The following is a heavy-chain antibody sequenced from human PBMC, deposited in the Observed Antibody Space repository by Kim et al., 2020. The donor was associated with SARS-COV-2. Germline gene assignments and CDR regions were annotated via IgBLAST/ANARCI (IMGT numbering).Heavy chain of an antibody. CDR3: AREVYSSSYYFDY. CDR2: IYSGGST. CDR1: GFTVSSNY. Sequence: GGSLRLSCAASGFTVSSNYMSWVRQAPGKGLEWVSVIYSGGSTYYADSVKGRFTISRHNSKNTLYLQMNSLRAEDTAVYYCAREVYSSSYYFDYWGQGTLVTVSS. J-gene: IGHJ4*02. D-gene: IGHD6-6*01. V-gene: IGHV3-53*04.